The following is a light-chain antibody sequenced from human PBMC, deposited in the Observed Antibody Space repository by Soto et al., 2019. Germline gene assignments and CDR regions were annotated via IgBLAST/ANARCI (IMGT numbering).Light chain of an antibody. V-gene: IGKV3-20*01. J-gene: IGKJ3*01. CDR3: QHYDGSLEEFT. Sequence: EIVLTQSPGTLSLSPGDTATLSCRASQSVSSSHLAWYQQKPGQAPRLLIYGASSRATGIPGRFSGSGSGTDFTLTISRLEPEDFAVYYCQHYDGSLEEFTFGPGTKVDIK. CDR1: QSVSSSH. CDR2: GAS.